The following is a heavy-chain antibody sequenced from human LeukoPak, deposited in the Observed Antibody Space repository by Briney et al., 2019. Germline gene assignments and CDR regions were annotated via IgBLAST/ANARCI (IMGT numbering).Heavy chain of an antibody. Sequence: ASVKVSCKASGYTFTGYYMHWVRQAPGQGLEWMGWINPNSGGTNYAQKFQGRVTMTRDTSISTAYMELSRLRSDDTAVYYCARERPITIFGVVIKGSFDPWGQGTLVTVSS. J-gene: IGHJ5*02. CDR2: INPNSGGT. CDR3: ARERPITIFGVVIKGSFDP. CDR1: GYTFTGYY. V-gene: IGHV1-2*02. D-gene: IGHD3-3*01.